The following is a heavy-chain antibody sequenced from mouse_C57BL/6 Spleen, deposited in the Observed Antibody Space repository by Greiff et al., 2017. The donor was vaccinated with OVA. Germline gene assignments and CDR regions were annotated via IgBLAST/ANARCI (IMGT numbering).Heavy chain of an antibody. CDR2: INPNNGGT. CDR1: GYTFTDYY. V-gene: IGHV1-26*01. CDR3: ARPLFITTVVATYYYAMDY. D-gene: IGHD1-1*01. J-gene: IGHJ4*01. Sequence: VQLQQSGPELAKPGASVKISCKASGYTFTDYYMNWVKQSHGKSLEWIGDINPNNGGTSYNQKFKGKATLTVDKSSSTAYMELRSLTSEDSAVYYCARPLFITTVVATYYYAMDYWGQGTSVTVSS.